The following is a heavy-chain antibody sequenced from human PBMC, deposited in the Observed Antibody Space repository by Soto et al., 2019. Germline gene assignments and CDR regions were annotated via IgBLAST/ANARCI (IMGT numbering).Heavy chain of an antibody. CDR2: IWYDGSNK. V-gene: IGHV3-33*01. J-gene: IGHJ3*02. CDR1: GFTFSSYG. CDR3: ARDRWFYGQLDLDAFDI. Sequence: PGGSLRLSCAASGFTFSSYGMHWVRQAPGKGLEWVAVIWYDGSNKYYADSVKGRFTISRDNSKNTLYLQMNSLRAEDTAVYYCARDRWFYGQLDLDAFDIWGQGTMVT. D-gene: IGHD6-6*01.